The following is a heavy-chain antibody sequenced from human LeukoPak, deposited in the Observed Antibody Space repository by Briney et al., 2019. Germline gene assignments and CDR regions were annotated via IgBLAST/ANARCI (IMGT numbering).Heavy chain of an antibody. D-gene: IGHD1-1*01. CDR1: GYTFTSYD. CDR3: ARSLGTPYGMDV. Sequence: ASVKDSCKASGYTFTSYDINWVRQATGQGLEWMGWMNPNSGNTGYAQKFQGRVTMTRNTSISTAYMELCSLRSEDTAVYYCARSLGTPYGMDVWGQGTTVTVSS. CDR2: MNPNSGNT. V-gene: IGHV1-8*01. J-gene: IGHJ6*02.